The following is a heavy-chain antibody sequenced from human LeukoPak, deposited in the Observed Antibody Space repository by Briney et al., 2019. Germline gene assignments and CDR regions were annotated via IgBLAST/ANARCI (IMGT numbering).Heavy chain of an antibody. J-gene: IGHJ4*02. Sequence: GGSLRLSCAATGFTFSSYAMSWVRQAPGKGLEWVSAISGSGGSTYYADSVKGRFTISRDNSKNTLYLQMNSLRAEDTAVYYCVTPKTIVVVINDDFDYWGQGTLVTVSS. D-gene: IGHD3-22*01. CDR3: VTPKTIVVVINDDFDY. CDR2: ISGSGGST. V-gene: IGHV3-23*01. CDR1: GFTFSSYA.